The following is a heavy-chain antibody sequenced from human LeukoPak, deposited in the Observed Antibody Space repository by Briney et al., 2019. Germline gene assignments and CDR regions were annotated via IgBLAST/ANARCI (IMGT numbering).Heavy chain of an antibody. J-gene: IGHJ4*02. D-gene: IGHD3-10*01. CDR1: GFTFSSYS. CDR2: ISSSSSYI. Sequence: GGSLRLSCAASGFTFSSYSMNWVRQAPGKGLEWVSSISSSSSYIYYADSVKGRFTISRDNAKNSLYLQMNSLRAEDTAVYYCAKVAVRGVIINYFDYWGQGTLVTVSS. CDR3: AKVAVRGVIINYFDY. V-gene: IGHV3-21*04.